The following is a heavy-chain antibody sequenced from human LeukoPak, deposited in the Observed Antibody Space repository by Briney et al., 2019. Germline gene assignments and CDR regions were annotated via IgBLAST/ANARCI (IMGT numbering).Heavy chain of an antibody. CDR2: IYTSGST. D-gene: IGHD1-7*01. Sequence: SETLSLTCTVSGGSISSYYWSWVRQPAGKGLEWVGRIYTSGSTNYNPSLKSRVTISVDKSKNQFSLKLSSVTAADTAVYYCARDHGTGTNYYFDYWGQGTLVTVSS. CDR1: GGSISSYY. J-gene: IGHJ4*02. V-gene: IGHV4-4*07. CDR3: ARDHGTGTNYYFDY.